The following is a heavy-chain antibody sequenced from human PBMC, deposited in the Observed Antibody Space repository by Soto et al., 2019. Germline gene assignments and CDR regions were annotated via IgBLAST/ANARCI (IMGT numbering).Heavy chain of an antibody. Sequence: GGSLRLSCAASGFTFRSYGMHWVRQAPGKGLEWVAVIWYDGSNKYYADSVKGRFTISRDNSKNTLYLQMNSLRAEDTAVYYCARGGEPPSIYYYYGMDVWGQGTTVTVSS. V-gene: IGHV3-33*01. CDR2: IWYDGSNK. D-gene: IGHD3-16*01. J-gene: IGHJ6*02. CDR3: ARGGEPPSIYYYYGMDV. CDR1: GFTFRSYG.